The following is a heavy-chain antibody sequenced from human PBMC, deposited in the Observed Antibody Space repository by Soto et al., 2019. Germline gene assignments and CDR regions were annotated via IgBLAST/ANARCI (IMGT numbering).Heavy chain of an antibody. V-gene: IGHV1-18*01. J-gene: IGHJ4*02. CDR3: ARYCSSTSCDHYFDY. Sequence: ASVKVSCKASGYSFTDYDISWVRQAPGQGLEWMGWISPYNGDTNYAQKLQGRVTMTTDTSTSTAYMELRSLRSDDTAVYYCARYCSSTSCDHYFDYWGQGTLVTVSS. CDR1: GYSFTDYD. D-gene: IGHD2-2*01. CDR2: ISPYNGDT.